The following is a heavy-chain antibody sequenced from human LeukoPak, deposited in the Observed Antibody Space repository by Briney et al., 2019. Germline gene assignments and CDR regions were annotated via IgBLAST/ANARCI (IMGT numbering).Heavy chain of an antibody. CDR2: ISYDGSNE. V-gene: IGHV3-30*18. Sequence: GRSLRLSCAASGFTFSSHAMHWVRQAPGKGLEWVAVISYDGSNEDYADSVNGRFTMSRDNSKNTLYLQMISLRAEDTAVYYSAKGRSVVRGPFAYWAQRTLVTVSS. CDR3: AKGRSVVRGPFAY. J-gene: IGHJ4*02. CDR1: GFTFSSHA. D-gene: IGHD3-10*01.